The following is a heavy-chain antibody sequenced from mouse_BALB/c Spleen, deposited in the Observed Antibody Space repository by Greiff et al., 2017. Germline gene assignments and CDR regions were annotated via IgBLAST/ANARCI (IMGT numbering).Heavy chain of an antibody. D-gene: IGHD2-10*02. CDR3: ARGGNKLVLTYYYAMDY. CDR2: IYPGDGDT. Sequence: QVQLKQSGAELARPGASVKLSCKASGYTFTSYWMQWVKQRPGQGLEWIGAIYPGDGDTRYTQKFKGKATLTADKSSSTAYMQLSSLASEDSAVYYCARGGNKLVLTYYYAMDYWGQGTSVTVSS. CDR1: GYTFTSYW. J-gene: IGHJ4*01. V-gene: IGHV1-87*01.